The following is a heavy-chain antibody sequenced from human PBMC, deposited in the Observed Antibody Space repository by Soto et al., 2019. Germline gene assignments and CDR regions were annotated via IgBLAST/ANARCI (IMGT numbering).Heavy chain of an antibody. J-gene: IGHJ5*02. CDR1: GGSISSYY. D-gene: IGHD2-15*01. Sequence: SETLSLTCTVSGGSISSYYWSWIRQPPGKGLEWIGYIYYSGSTNYNPSLKSRVTISVDTSKNQFSLKLSSVTAADTAVYYCARGGYCSGGSCYSVSASQYNWFDPWGQGTLVTVSS. CDR2: IYYSGST. CDR3: ARGGYCSGGSCYSVSASQYNWFDP. V-gene: IGHV4-59*12.